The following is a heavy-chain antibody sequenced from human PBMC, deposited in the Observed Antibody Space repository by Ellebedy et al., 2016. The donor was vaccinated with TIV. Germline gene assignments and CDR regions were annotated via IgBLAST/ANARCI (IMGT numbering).Heavy chain of an antibody. J-gene: IGHJ4*02. CDR2: ISYDGSNK. CDR3: ARQSGYDPFDY. Sequence: GGSLRLXCAASGFTFSSYAMHWVRQAPGKGLEWVAVISYDGSNKYYADSVKGRFTISRDNSKNTLYLQMNSLRAEDTAVYYCARQSGYDPFDYWGQGTLVTVSS. D-gene: IGHD5-12*01. V-gene: IGHV3-30-3*01. CDR1: GFTFSSYA.